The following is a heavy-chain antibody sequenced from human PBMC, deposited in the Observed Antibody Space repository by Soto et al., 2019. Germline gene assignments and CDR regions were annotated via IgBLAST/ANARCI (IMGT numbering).Heavy chain of an antibody. D-gene: IGHD6-13*01. Sequence: GGSLRLSCAASGFTFSSYAMHWVRQAPGKGLEWVAVISYDGSNKYYADSVKGRFTISRDNSKNTLYLQMNSLRAEDTAVYYCARSWEPYYYYYGMDVWGQGTTVTVSS. CDR2: ISYDGSNK. V-gene: IGHV3-30-3*01. J-gene: IGHJ6*02. CDR1: GFTFSSYA. CDR3: ARSWEPYYYYYGMDV.